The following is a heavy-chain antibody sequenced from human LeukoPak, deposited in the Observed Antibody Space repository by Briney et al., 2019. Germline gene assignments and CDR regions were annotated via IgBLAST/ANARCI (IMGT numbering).Heavy chain of an antibody. CDR3: ARDRPSHAPKRPGAMVSYFDY. D-gene: IGHD5-18*01. J-gene: IGHJ4*02. CDR1: GGSISSGSYY. CDR2: IYTSGST. Sequence: SQTLSLTCTVSGGSISSGSYYWSWIRQPAGKGLEWIGRIYTSGSTNYNPSLKSRVTISVDTSKNQFSLKLSSVTAADTAVYYCARDRPSHAPKRPGAMVSYFDYWGQGTLVTVSS. V-gene: IGHV4-61*02.